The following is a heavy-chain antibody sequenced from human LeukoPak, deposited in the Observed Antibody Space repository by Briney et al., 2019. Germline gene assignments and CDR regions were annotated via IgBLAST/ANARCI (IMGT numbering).Heavy chain of an antibody. Sequence: ASVKVSCKASGYTFTSYAMHWVRQAPGQRLEWMGWINAGNGNTKYSQKFQGRVTITRDTSASTAYMELSSLRSEDTAVYYCARDGHYYDHYFDYWGQGTLVTVSS. CDR2: INAGNGNT. V-gene: IGHV1-3*01. CDR1: GYTFTSYA. CDR3: ARDGHYYDHYFDY. J-gene: IGHJ4*02. D-gene: IGHD3-22*01.